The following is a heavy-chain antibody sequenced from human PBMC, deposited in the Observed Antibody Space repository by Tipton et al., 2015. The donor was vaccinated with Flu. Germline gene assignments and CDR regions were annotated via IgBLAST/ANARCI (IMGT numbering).Heavy chain of an antibody. J-gene: IGHJ3*02. Sequence: LRLSCTVSGGSISRHYWSWIRQPPGKGLEWIGYNYYSGSISYNPSLKNRVTISVDTSKNQFSLTLSSVTAADTAVYYSAREWGDTFDIWGQGKMVTVSS. CDR1: GGSISRHY. CDR2: NYYSGSI. D-gene: IGHD3-16*01. CDR3: AREWGDTFDI. V-gene: IGHV4-59*11.